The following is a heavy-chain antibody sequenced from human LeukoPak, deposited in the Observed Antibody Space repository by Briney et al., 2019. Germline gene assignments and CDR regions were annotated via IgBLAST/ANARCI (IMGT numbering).Heavy chain of an antibody. CDR3: AREMAYDNYYGSGSYPFDY. V-gene: IGHV4-39*07. CDR2: IYHSGST. Sequence: SQTLSLTCTVSGGSISSSSYYWGWIRQPPGKGLEWIGSIYHSGSTYYNPSLKSRVTISVDTSKNQFSLKLSSVTAADTAVYYCAREMAYDNYYGSGSYPFDYWGQGTLVTVSS. J-gene: IGHJ4*02. D-gene: IGHD3-10*01. CDR1: GGSISSSSYY.